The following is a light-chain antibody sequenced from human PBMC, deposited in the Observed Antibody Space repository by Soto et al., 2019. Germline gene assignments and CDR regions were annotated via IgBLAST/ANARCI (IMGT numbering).Light chain of an antibody. CDR2: KAS. CDR1: QSISSW. V-gene: IGKV1-5*03. J-gene: IGKJ1*01. Sequence: DIQMTQSPSTLSASVGDRVTITCRASQSISSWLAWYQQKPGKAPKLLIYKASNLESGAPSRFSGSGSGTEFTLTIISLQPDDFATYYCQQYNSYWTFGQGTKVEIK. CDR3: QQYNSYWT.